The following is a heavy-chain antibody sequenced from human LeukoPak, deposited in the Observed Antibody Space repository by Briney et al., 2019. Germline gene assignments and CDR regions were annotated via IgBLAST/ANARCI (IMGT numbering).Heavy chain of an antibody. CDR1: GFTFSHYW. CDR3: AKDDNSWSLDY. D-gene: IGHD6-13*01. V-gene: IGHV3-7*01. Sequence: PGGSLRLSCAASGFTFSHYWMSWVRQAPGKGLERVANIKQDGSQKYYGDSVKGRFTISRDNAKNSLYLQMNSLRAEDTAFYYCAKDDNSWSLDYWGQGTLVTVSS. CDR2: IKQDGSQK. J-gene: IGHJ4*02.